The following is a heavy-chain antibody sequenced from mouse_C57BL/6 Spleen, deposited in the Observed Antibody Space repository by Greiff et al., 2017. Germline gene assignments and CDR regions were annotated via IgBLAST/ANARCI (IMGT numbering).Heavy chain of an antibody. D-gene: IGHD2-2*01. CDR3: ARGVTKGRYAMDY. CDR1: GYAFSSSW. V-gene: IGHV1-82*01. Sequence: VQLQQPGPELVKPGASVKISCKASGYAFSSSWMNWVKQRPGKGLEWIGRIYPGDGDTNYNGKFKGKATLTADKSSSTAYMQLSSLTSEDSAVYFCARGVTKGRYAMDYWGQGTSVTVSS. CDR2: IYPGDGDT. J-gene: IGHJ4*01.